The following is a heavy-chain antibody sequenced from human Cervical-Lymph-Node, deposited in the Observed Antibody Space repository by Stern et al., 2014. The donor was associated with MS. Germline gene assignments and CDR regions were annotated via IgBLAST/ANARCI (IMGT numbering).Heavy chain of an antibody. Sequence: QVQLVQSGGGVVQPGRSLRLSCAASGFTFSSYGMHWVRQAPGKGLEWVAVIWYDGSNEYYVDSVKGRFTISRDNSKNTLSLQMNSLRAEDTAVYYCARDGTYYNASSGYYYFDYWGQGTPVTVSS. J-gene: IGHJ4*02. D-gene: IGHD3-22*01. CDR2: IWYDGSNE. V-gene: IGHV3-33*01. CDR3: ARDGTYYNASSGYYYFDY. CDR1: GFTFSSYG.